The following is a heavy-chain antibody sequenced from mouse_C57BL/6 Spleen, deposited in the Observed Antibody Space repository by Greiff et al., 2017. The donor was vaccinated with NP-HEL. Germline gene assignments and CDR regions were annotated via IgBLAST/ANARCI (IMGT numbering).Heavy chain of an antibody. CDR2: IWSGGST. D-gene: IGHD1-1*01. CDR1: GFSLTSYG. J-gene: IGHJ4*01. V-gene: IGHV2-2*01. CDR3: ASLYYYGSSPYAMDY. Sequence: QVQLQQSGPGLVQPSQSLSITCTVSGFSLTSYGVHWVRQSPGNGLEWLGVIWSGGSTDYNAAFISRLSISKDNSKSQVFFKMNSLQADDTAIYYCASLYYYGSSPYAMDYWGQGTSVTVSS.